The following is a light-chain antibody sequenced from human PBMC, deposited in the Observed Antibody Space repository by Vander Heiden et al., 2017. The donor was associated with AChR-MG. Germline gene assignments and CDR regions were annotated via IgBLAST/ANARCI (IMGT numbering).Light chain of an antibody. J-gene: IGKJ4*01. CDR3: QQEYSYPHT. Sequence: AIRLTQSPSSFSASTGDRVTITCRASQGISSYLAWYQQKPGKAPKLLIYAASTLQSGVPSRFSGSGSGTDFTLTISCLQSEDFATYYCQQEYSYPHTFGGGTKVEIK. V-gene: IGKV1-8*01. CDR2: AAS. CDR1: QGISSY.